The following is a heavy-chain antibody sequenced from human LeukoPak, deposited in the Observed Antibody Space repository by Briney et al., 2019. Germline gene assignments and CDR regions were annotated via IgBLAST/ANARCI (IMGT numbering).Heavy chain of an antibody. CDR3: ARDSEAGFLAFDI. Sequence: PGGSLRLSCAASGFTFNNYGMHWVRQAPGKGLEWVAFIRYDENIKYYADSVKGRFTISRDNAKNSLYLQMNSLRAEDTAVYYCARDSEAGFLAFDIWGQGTMVTVSS. D-gene: IGHD1-26*01. J-gene: IGHJ3*02. CDR2: IRYDENIK. CDR1: GFTFNNYG. V-gene: IGHV3-30*02.